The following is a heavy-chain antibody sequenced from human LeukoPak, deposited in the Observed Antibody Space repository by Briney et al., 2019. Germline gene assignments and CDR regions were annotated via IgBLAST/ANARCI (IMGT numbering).Heavy chain of an antibody. J-gene: IGHJ5*02. Sequence: GASVKVSCKASGYTFTSYDINWVRQATGQGLEWMGWMNPNSGNTGYAQKFQGRVTMTRNTSISTAYMELSSLRSEDTAVYYCARSTRYCSGGSCPRPNWFDPWGQGTLVTVSS. CDR3: ARSTRYCSGGSCPRPNWFDP. D-gene: IGHD2-15*01. V-gene: IGHV1-8*01. CDR2: MNPNSGNT. CDR1: GYTFTSYD.